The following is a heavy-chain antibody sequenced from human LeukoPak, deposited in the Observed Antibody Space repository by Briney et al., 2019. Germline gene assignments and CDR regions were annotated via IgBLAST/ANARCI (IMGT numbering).Heavy chain of an antibody. D-gene: IGHD6-13*01. CDR1: GGTFSSYP. Sequence: GSSVKVSCKASGGTFSSYPISWVRQAPGQGLEWMGRIIPIFGIANYAQKFQGRVTITADKSTSTAYMELSSLRSEDTAVYYCARVPYTYSSSWYYFDYWGQGTLVTVSS. CDR2: IIPIFGIA. CDR3: ARVPYTYSSSWYYFDY. J-gene: IGHJ4*02. V-gene: IGHV1-69*04.